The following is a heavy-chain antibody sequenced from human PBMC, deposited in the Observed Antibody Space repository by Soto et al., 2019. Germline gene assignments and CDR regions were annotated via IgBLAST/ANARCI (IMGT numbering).Heavy chain of an antibody. V-gene: IGHV1-46*01. CDR3: ARDPIVSSGSGSYYNDAFDI. J-gene: IGHJ3*02. CDR2: INPSGGST. D-gene: IGHD3-10*01. CDR1: GYTFTSYY. Sequence: ASVKVSCKASGYTFTSYYMHWVRQAPGQGLEWMGIINPSGGSTSYAQKFQGRVTMTRDTSTSTVYMELSSLRSEDTAVYYCARDPIVSSGSGSYYNDAFDIWGQGTMVTASS.